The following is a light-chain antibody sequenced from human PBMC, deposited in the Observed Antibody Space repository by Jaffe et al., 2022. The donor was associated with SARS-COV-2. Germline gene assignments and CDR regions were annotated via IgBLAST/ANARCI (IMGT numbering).Light chain of an antibody. V-gene: IGKV3-20*01. J-gene: IGKJ1*01. CDR1: QSVSSNY. Sequence: ESVLTQSPGTLSLSPGEGATLSCRASQSVSSNYLAWYQQKPGQAPRLLIYGTSSRATGIPDRFSGSGSGTDFTLTISRLEPEDFAVYYCQQYGSSPPATFGQGTKVEIK. CDR3: QQYGSSPPAT. CDR2: GTS.